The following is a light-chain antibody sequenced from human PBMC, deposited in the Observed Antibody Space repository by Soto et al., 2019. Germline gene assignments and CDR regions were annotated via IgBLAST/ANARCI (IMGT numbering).Light chain of an antibody. CDR1: QSVASN. CDR3: QQNHNWPRQSP. Sequence: EIVMTQSPASLSVSPGDGATLSCRASQSVASNVAWYQQKPGQGPRLLIHGASTRAVGVPARFSGSGSGTDFPLPISSLQSEDFAVSNCQQNHNWPRQSPFGQGTKRKI. J-gene: IGKJ2*01. CDR2: GAS. V-gene: IGKV3-15*01.